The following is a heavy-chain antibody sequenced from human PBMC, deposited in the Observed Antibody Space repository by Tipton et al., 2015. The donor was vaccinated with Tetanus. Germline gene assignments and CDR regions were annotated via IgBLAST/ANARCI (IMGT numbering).Heavy chain of an antibody. CDR3: ARDNGGYDYYYYGMDV. D-gene: IGHD5-12*01. CDR2: ISSSSSTI. CDR1: GFTFSSYS. Sequence: GSLRLSCAASGFTFSSYSMNWVRQAPGKGLEWVSYISSSSSTIYYADSVKGRFTISRDNAENSLYLQMNSLRDEDTAVYYCARDNGGYDYYYYGMDVWGQGTTVTVSS. J-gene: IGHJ6*02. V-gene: IGHV3-48*02.